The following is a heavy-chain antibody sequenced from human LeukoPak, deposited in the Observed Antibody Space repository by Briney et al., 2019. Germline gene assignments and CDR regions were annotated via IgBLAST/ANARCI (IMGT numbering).Heavy chain of an antibody. D-gene: IGHD3-22*01. V-gene: IGHV3-21*01. J-gene: IGHJ4*02. Sequence: GGSLRLSCAASAFSLSDYWMNWVRQAPGKGLEWVSSISVRSNYRYYADSVRGRFTISRDDARDSLFLQMNSLRAEDTAVYFCVRLRRNNDRSGYYYYYDYWGQGTLVTVSS. CDR1: AFSLSDYW. CDR3: VRLRRNNDRSGYYYYYDY. CDR2: ISVRSNYR.